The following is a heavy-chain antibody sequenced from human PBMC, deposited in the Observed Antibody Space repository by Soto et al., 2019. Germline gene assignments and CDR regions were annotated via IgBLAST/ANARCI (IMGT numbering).Heavy chain of an antibody. V-gene: IGHV3-49*03. CDR1: GFTFDHYA. Sequence: EVQLVESGGGLAQPGRSLRLSCTSSGFTFDHYAMTWFRQAPGKGLEWVGFITSKAYGGTTEYAASVKGRFTISRVDSKSFLYLKRDTLKTEDTAVYYCPRPPPNNYGWGTYPFDYWGQGALVTVSS. J-gene: IGHJ4*02. CDR3: PRPPPNNYGWGTYPFDY. D-gene: IGHD3-10*01. CDR2: ITSKAYGGTT.